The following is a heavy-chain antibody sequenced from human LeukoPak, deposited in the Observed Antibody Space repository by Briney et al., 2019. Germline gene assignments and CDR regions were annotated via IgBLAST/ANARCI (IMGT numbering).Heavy chain of an antibody. D-gene: IGHD1-7*01. J-gene: IGHJ5*01. Sequence: GGSLRLSCAASEFTFGTNAMSWVRQAPGKGLEWVSAISGFGGSTYYADSVKGRFTISRDHSKNTLHLQMNSLRAEDAAIYYCARDGTTTRYNWFDSWGQGTLVTVSS. CDR2: ISGFGGST. CDR1: EFTFGTNA. CDR3: ARDGTTTRYNWFDS. V-gene: IGHV3-23*01.